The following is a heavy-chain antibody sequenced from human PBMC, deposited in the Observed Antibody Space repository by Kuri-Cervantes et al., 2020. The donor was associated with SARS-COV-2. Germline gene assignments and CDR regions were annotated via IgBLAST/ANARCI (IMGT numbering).Heavy chain of an antibody. V-gene: IGHV3-30-3*01. Sequence: GESLKISCAASGFTFSSYAMHRVRQAPGKGLEWVAVISYDGSNKYYADSVKGRFTISRDNSKNTLFLQMNNLRADDTAVYYCAKEPAHCGTGCYSLLDQWGRGILVTVSS. J-gene: IGHJ4*02. CDR1: GFTFSSYA. CDR3: AKEPAHCGTGCYSLLDQ. CDR2: ISYDGSNK. D-gene: IGHD2-21*01.